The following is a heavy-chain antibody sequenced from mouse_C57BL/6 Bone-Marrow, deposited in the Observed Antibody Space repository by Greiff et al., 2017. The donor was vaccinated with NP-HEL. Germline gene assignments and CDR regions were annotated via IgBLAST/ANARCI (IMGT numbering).Heavy chain of an antibody. V-gene: IGHV1-82*01. J-gene: IGHJ3*01. CDR2: IYPGDGDT. D-gene: IGHD1-1*01. CDR3: ARGYGSPWFAY. CDR1: GYAFSSSW. Sequence: VQLQQSGPELVKPGASVKISCKASGYAFSSSWMNWVKQRPGKGLEWIGRIYPGDGDTNYNGKFKGKATLTADKSSSTAYMQLSSLTSEDSAVYFCARGYGSPWFAYWGQGTLVTVSA.